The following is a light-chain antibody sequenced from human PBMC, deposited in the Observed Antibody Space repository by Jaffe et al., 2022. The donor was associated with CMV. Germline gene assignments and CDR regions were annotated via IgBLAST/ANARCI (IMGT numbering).Light chain of an antibody. J-gene: IGLJ2*01. CDR2: DVS. Sequence: QSALTQPASVSGSPGQSITISCTGISSDVGGYNYVSWYQQHPDKAPKLMIYDVSNRPSGVSNRFSGSKSGNTASLTISGLQAEDEADYYCSSYTSSSVLFGGGTKLTVL. CDR1: SSDVGGYNY. CDR3: SSYTSSSVL. V-gene: IGLV2-14*03.